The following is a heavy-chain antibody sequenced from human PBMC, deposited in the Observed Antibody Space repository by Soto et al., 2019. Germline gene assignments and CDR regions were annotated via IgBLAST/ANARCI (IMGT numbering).Heavy chain of an antibody. J-gene: IGHJ5*02. CDR3: VSGSFPNWFDP. CDR2: IYWNDDR. D-gene: IGHD3-10*01. CDR1: GFSFSTSGVG. Sequence: QITLKESGPTLVKPPQTLTLTCTFSGFSFSTSGVGVGWIRQPPGKALEWLALIYWNDDRRYSPSLKSRLTITKDTSKNQVFLTMTNMDPVDTATYYCVSGSFPNWFDPWGQGTLVTVSS. V-gene: IGHV2-5*01.